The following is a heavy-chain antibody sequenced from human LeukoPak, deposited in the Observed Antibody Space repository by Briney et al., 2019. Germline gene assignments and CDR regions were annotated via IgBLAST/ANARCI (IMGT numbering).Heavy chain of an antibody. CDR3: ARGLPGSSWHLGY. J-gene: IGHJ4*02. Sequence: SETLSLTCTVSGDFMTSYYWNWLRQSPGKGLEWFGYVYDNGNTAYNPSLRSRVTISLDTSKSQFSLSLASMTAADTAVYYCARGLPGSSWHLGYWGQGILVTVSS. D-gene: IGHD6-13*01. V-gene: IGHV4-59*01. CDR2: VYDNGNT. CDR1: GDFMTSYY.